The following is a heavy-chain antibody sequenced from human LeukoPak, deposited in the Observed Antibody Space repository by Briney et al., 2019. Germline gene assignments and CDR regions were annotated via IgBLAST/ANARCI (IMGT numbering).Heavy chain of an antibody. CDR3: AKDLNWENY. CDR2: IKGDGSQM. Sequence: GGSLRLSCAASGFTFFSFTMNWVRQAPGKGLEWVANIKGDGSQMYYVGSVKGRFTISRDNAKSSLYLQMNSLRVEDTAVYYCAKDLNWENYWGQGTLVTVSS. J-gene: IGHJ4*02. D-gene: IGHD7-27*01. CDR1: GFTFFSFT. V-gene: IGHV3-7*01.